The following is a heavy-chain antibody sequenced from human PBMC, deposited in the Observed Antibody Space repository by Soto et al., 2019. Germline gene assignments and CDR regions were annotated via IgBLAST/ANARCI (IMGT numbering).Heavy chain of an antibody. CDR2: IIPIFGTA. CDR3: ATDSGYSSGWYTLGALDI. D-gene: IGHD6-19*01. Sequence: QVQLVQSGAEVKKPGSSVKVSCKASGGTFSSYAISWVRQAPGQGLEWMGGIIPIFGTANYAQKIQGRVTITDGETTSTANMELSSLRSEDTAVYYCATDSGYSSGWYTLGALDIWGQGTMVTVSS. CDR1: GGTFSSYA. V-gene: IGHV1-69*01. J-gene: IGHJ3*02.